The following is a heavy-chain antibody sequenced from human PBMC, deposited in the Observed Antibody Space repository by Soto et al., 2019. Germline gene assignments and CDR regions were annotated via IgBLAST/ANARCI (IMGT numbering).Heavy chain of an antibody. CDR2: ISYDGSNK. CDR1: GFTFSSYA. Sequence: GGSLRLSCAASGFTFSSYAMHWVRQAPGKGLEWVAVISYDGSNKYYADSVKGRFTISRDNSKNTLYLQMNSLRAEDTAVYYCARDLTLYGSGSYYHFDYWGQGTLVTVSS. V-gene: IGHV3-30-3*01. J-gene: IGHJ4*02. D-gene: IGHD3-10*01. CDR3: ARDLTLYGSGSYYHFDY.